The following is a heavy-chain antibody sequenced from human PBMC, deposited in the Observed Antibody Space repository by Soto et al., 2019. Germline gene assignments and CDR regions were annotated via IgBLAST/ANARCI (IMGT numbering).Heavy chain of an antibody. CDR1: GGSISSSSYY. CDR3: AGHRGSRYWFDP. CDR2: IYYSGST. D-gene: IGHD2-15*01. V-gene: IGHV4-39*01. J-gene: IGHJ5*02. Sequence: QLQLQESGPGLVKPSETLSLTCTVSGGSISSSSYYWGWIRQPPGKGLEWIGSIYYSGSTYYNPSLKSRVTLSVDTSKNQFSLKLSSVNAADTAGYYCAGHRGSRYWFDPWGQGTLVTVSS.